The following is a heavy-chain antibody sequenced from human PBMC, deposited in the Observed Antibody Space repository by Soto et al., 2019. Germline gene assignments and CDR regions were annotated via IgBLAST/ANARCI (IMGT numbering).Heavy chain of an antibody. D-gene: IGHD2-15*01. CDR2: IGTASDT. CDR3: ARAVVSCSGGSCHNWFDP. V-gene: IGHV3-13*01. J-gene: IGHJ5*02. Sequence: SLRLPCADSGFSFRSYDMHWIRQATGNGLEWVSAIGTASDTYYPDSVKGRFTISRENAKNSLYLQMNSLRAGDTAVYYCARAVVSCSGGSCHNWFDPWGQGTLVTVSA. CDR1: GFSFRSYD.